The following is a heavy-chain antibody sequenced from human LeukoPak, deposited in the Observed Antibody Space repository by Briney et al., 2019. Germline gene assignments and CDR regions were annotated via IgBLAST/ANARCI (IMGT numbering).Heavy chain of an antibody. CDR1: GFTFSGSP. CDR3: STHVVTTLYYFDH. CDR2: IRSKADTYAT. D-gene: IGHD2-21*02. J-gene: IGHJ4*02. V-gene: IGHV3-73*01. Sequence: GGSLKLSCAASGFTFSGSPIYWVRQASGKGLEWIGRIRSKADTYATAYAASVKGRFTISRDDSKNTAYLQMNSLKTEDTAVYYCSTHVVTTLYYFDHWGQGTLVTVSS.